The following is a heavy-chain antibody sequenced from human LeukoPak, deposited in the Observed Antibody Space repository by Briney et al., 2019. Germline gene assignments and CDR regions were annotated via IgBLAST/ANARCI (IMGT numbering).Heavy chain of an antibody. V-gene: IGHV3-30*18. CDR2: ISYDGSNK. D-gene: IGHD3-10*01. CDR1: GFTFSSYG. Sequence: GRPLRLSCAASGFTFSSYGMPWVRQAPGKGLEWVAVISYDGSNKYYADSVKGRFTISRDNSKNTLYLQMNSLRAEDTAVYYCAKSHYRGFGELFSNFDYWGQGTLVTVSS. J-gene: IGHJ4*02. CDR3: AKSHYRGFGELFSNFDY.